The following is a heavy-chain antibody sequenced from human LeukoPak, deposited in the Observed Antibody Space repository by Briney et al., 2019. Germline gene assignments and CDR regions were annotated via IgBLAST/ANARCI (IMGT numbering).Heavy chain of an antibody. D-gene: IGHD3-10*01. CDR1: GFTFSDYY. CDR2: ISSSSSYI. J-gene: IGHJ6*03. Sequence: KPGGSLRLSCAASGFTFSDYYMSWIRQAPGKGLEWVSSISSSSSYIYYADSVKGRFTISRDNAKNSLYLQMNSLRAEDTAVYYCAKLGKTENHYGSGRFSYYYYMDVWGKGTTVTISS. CDR3: AKLGKTENHYGSGRFSYYYYMDV. V-gene: IGHV3-11*06.